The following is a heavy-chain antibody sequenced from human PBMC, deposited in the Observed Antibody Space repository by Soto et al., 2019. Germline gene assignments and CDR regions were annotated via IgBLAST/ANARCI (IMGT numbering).Heavy chain of an antibody. CDR3: ARDSGYDWDRGPHFDY. CDR1: GDSVSSNSAA. Sequence: SQTLSLTCAISGDSVSSNSAAWNWIRQSPSRGLEWLGRTYYRSKWYNDYAVSVKSRITINPDTSKNQFSLQLNSVTPEDTAVYYCARDSGYDWDRGPHFDYWGQGTLVTVSS. D-gene: IGHD5-12*01. J-gene: IGHJ4*02. CDR2: TYYRSKWYN. V-gene: IGHV6-1*01.